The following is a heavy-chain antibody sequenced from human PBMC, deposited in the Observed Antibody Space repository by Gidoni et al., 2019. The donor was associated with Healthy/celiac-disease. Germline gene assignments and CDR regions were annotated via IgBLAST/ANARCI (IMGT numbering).Heavy chain of an antibody. CDR3: AKDRLAYCSGGSCYGHDY. CDR1: GFPLSSYG. Sequence: QVQLVESGGGVGQPGRSPRLSCAASGFPLSSYGWHWVRQAPGKGLEWVAVISYDGSNKYYADSVKGRFTISRDNSKNTLYLQMNSLRAEDTAVYYCAKDRLAYCSGGSCYGHDYWGQGTLVTVSS. V-gene: IGHV3-30*18. J-gene: IGHJ4*02. D-gene: IGHD2-15*01. CDR2: ISYDGSNK.